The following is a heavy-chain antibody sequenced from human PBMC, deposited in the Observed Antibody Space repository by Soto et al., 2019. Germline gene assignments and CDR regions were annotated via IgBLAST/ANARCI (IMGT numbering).Heavy chain of an antibody. Sequence: GGSLRLSCAASGFTFSSYGMHWVRQAPGKGLEWVAVIWYDGSNKYYADSVKGRFTISRDNSKNTLYLQMNSLRAEDTAVYYCARDQGYYDSSGYYFDAFDIWGQGTMVTVSS. V-gene: IGHV3-33*01. J-gene: IGHJ3*02. D-gene: IGHD3-22*01. CDR3: ARDQGYYDSSGYYFDAFDI. CDR2: IWYDGSNK. CDR1: GFTFSSYG.